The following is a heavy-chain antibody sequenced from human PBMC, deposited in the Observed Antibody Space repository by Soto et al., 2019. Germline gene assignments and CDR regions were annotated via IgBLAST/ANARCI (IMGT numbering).Heavy chain of an antibody. CDR3: AHIPNYYQYDWFDP. J-gene: IGHJ5*02. CDR2: IYWDDDK. D-gene: IGHD3-16*01. CDR1: GFSLTTRGVG. Sequence: QITLKESGPTLVKPTQTLTLTCTFSGFSLTTRGVGVGWIRQPPEKALEGLALIYWDDDKRYSPSLQSRLSITKDTSKNQVVLTMTNVDPVDTATYYCAHIPNYYQYDWFDPWGQGTLVSVSS. V-gene: IGHV2-5*02.